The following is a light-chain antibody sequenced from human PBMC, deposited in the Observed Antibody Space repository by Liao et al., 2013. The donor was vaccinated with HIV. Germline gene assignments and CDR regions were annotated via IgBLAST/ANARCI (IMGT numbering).Light chain of an antibody. V-gene: IGLV3-1*01. CDR1: KLGDKY. CDR3: QAWDSSNMI. CDR2: QDS. J-gene: IGLJ2*01. Sequence: SYELTQPPSVSVSPGQTASITCSGDKLGDKYACWYQQKPGQSPVLVIYQDSKRPSGIPERISGSQSGNTATLTISGTQTLDEADYYCQAWDSSNMIFGGGTKLTVL.